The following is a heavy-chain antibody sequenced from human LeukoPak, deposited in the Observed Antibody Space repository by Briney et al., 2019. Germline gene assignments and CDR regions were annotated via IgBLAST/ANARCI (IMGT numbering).Heavy chain of an antibody. CDR2: INPDSGGT. J-gene: IGHJ5*02. CDR1: GYTFTGYY. V-gene: IGHV1-2*02. D-gene: IGHD5-12*01. Sequence: ASVKVSCKASGYTFTGYYIHWVRQAPGQGLEWMGWINPDSGGTYYAQKFQGRVTMTRDTSIGTAYMELSRLRSDDTAVYYCAKRGSRAWFDPWGQGTLVTVSS. CDR3: AKRGSRAWFDP.